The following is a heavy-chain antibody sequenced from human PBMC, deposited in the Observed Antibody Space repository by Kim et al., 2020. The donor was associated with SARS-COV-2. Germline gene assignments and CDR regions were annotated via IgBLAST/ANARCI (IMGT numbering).Heavy chain of an antibody. CDR1: GFSFSDYA. V-gene: IGHV3-23*01. Sequence: GGSLRLSCVVSGFSFSDYAMTWVRQAPGKGLQWVSAISGGGFNTYYYADSVKGRFTIARDDSKNTVSLQMNSLRAEDTAVYYCAKAAIRVAGTADYWGQGTLVTVSS. CDR3: AKAAIRVAGTADY. CDR2: ISGGGFNT. J-gene: IGHJ4*02. D-gene: IGHD6-19*01.